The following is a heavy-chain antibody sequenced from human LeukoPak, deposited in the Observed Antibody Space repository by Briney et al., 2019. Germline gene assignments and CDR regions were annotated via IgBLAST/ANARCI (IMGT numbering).Heavy chain of an antibody. CDR1: GFTFDDYA. V-gene: IGHV3-9*01. CDR2: ISWNSGSI. CDR3: AELGIAMIGGV. Sequence: GGSLRLSCAASGFTFDDYAMHWVRQAPGKGLEWVSGISWNSGSIGYADSVKGRFTISRDNAKNSLYLQMNSLRAEDTAVYYCAELGIAMIGGVWGKGTTVTISS. J-gene: IGHJ6*04. D-gene: IGHD3-10*02.